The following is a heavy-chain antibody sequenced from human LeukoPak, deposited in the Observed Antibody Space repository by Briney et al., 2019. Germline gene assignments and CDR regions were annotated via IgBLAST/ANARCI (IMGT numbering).Heavy chain of an antibody. V-gene: IGHV4-59*08. Sequence: NSSETLSLTCTVYGGSISSYYWSWIRQPPGKGLEWIGYIYYSGSTNYNPSLKSRVTISVDTSKNQFSLKLSSVTAADTAVYYCARHYGYVDYWGQGTLVTVSS. D-gene: IGHD3-16*01. J-gene: IGHJ4*02. CDR2: IYYSGST. CDR3: ARHYGYVDY. CDR1: GGSISSYY.